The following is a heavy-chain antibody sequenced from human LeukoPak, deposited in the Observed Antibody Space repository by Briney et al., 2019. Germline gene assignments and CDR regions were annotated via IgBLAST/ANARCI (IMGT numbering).Heavy chain of an antibody. CDR3: ARYSSGWYAAGYFDY. J-gene: IGHJ4*02. D-gene: IGHD6-19*01. V-gene: IGHV1-69*13. CDR2: IIPIFGTA. CDR1: GGTFSSYA. Sequence: SVKVSCKASGGTFSSYAISWVRQAPGQGLEWMGGIIPIFGTANYAQKFQGRVTITADESTSTAYMELSSLRSEDTAVYYCARYSSGWYAAGYFDYWGQGTLVTVSS.